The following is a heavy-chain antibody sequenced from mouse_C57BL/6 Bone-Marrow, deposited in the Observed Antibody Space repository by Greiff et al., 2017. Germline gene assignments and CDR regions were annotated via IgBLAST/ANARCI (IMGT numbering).Heavy chain of an antibody. J-gene: IGHJ4*01. D-gene: IGHD6-5*01. CDR3: TTALSFPYYTMDY. CDR2: IDPENGDT. CDR1: GFNIKDDY. Sequence: VQLQQSGAELVRPGASVKLSCTASGFNIKDDYMHWVKQRPEQGLEWIGRIDPENGDTEYASKFQGKATITADTSSNTAYLQLSSLTSEDTAVYYCTTALSFPYYTMDYWGQGTSVTVSS. V-gene: IGHV14-4*01.